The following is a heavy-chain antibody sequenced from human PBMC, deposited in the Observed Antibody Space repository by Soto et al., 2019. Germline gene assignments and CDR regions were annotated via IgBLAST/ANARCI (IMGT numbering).Heavy chain of an antibody. CDR3: ARQPESTSYFDY. CDR1: GASISTSNDF. V-gene: IGHV4-39*01. CDR2: VYQSGTT. Sequence: QLQLQESGPGLVRTSETLSLTCSVSGASISTSNDFWGWIRQGPGKGLEWIGNVYQSGTTRLNPSLKSRVSIFGDRSKKRCSLELNSATAADRAVYYCARQPESTSYFDYWGQGILVTVSS. D-gene: IGHD2-2*01. J-gene: IGHJ4*02.